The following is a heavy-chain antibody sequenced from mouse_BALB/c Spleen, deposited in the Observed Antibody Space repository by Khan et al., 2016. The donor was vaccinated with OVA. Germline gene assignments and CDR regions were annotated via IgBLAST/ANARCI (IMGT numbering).Heavy chain of an antibody. CDR1: GYTFTSYW. CDR2: IFPGTGTT. CDR3: SRGCFGNYEFVY. J-gene: IGHJ3*01. V-gene: IGHV1S132*01. Sequence: QVQLQQSGAELVKPGASVKLSCKTSGYTFTSYWIQWVKQRPGQGLGWIGQIFPGTGTTYYNENFKGKATLTVDTSSSTAYMQVSSLTSDDSAVYFWSRGCFGNYEFVYWGQGTLVTVSP. D-gene: IGHD2-1*01.